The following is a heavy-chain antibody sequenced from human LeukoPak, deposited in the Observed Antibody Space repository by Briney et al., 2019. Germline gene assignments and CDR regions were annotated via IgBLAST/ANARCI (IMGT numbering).Heavy chain of an antibody. D-gene: IGHD6-13*01. V-gene: IGHV1-2*02. CDR2: IDPNSGGT. CDR1: GYTFTGYY. Sequence: ASVKVSCKASGYTFTGYYMHWVRQAPGQGLEWMGWIDPNSGGTNYAQKFQGRVTMTRDTSISTAYMELSRLRSDDTAVYYCARPSSSWYKYYFDYWGQGTLVTVSS. J-gene: IGHJ4*02. CDR3: ARPSSSWYKYYFDY.